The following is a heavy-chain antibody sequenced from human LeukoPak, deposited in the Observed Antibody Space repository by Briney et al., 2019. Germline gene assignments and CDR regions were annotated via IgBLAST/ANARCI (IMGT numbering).Heavy chain of an antibody. CDR1: GGSISISSYY. J-gene: IGHJ4*02. V-gene: IGHV4-39*01. CDR2: IYYSGGT. D-gene: IGHD3-22*01. Sequence: SETLSLTCTVSGGSISISSYYWGWIRQPPGKGLEWIENIYYSGGTYYNPSLKSRVTISVDMSKNQFSLKLSSVTAADTAVYYCARRRYESGTSCPSYFDYWGQGTLVTVSS. CDR3: ARRRYESGTSCPSYFDY.